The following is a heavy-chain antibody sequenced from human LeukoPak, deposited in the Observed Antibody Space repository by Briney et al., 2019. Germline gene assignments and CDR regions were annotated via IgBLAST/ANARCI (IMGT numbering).Heavy chain of an antibody. CDR3: AKNGGGDTGFDY. CDR1: GFTFSSYG. CDR2: ISYDGSNK. J-gene: IGHJ4*02. V-gene: IGHV3-30*18. Sequence: GGSLRLSCAASGFTFSSYGMHWVRQAPGKGLEWVAVISYDGSNKYYADSVKGRSTISRDNSKNTLYLQMNSLRAEDTAVYYWAKNGGGDTGFDYWGQGTLVTVSS. D-gene: IGHD5-18*01.